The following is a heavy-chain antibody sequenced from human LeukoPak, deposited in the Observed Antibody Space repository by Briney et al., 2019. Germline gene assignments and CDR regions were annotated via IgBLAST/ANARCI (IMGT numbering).Heavy chain of an antibody. CDR3: ARGEYGSGSYHIDY. J-gene: IGHJ4*02. D-gene: IGHD3-10*01. Sequence: PGGSLRLSCAASGFTFSSYSMNWVRQAPGKGLEWVSFISSSSSYIYYADSVKGRFTISRDNAKNSLYLQMNSLRAEDTAVYYCARGEYGSGSYHIDYWGQGALVTVSS. CDR1: GFTFSSYS. V-gene: IGHV3-21*01. CDR2: ISSSSSYI.